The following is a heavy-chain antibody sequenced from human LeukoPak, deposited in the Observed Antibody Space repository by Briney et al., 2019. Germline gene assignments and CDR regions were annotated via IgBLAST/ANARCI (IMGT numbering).Heavy chain of an antibody. D-gene: IGHD1-26*01. CDR1: GGSISSYY. Sequence: PSETLSLTCTVSGGSISSYYWSWIRQPPGKGLEWIGYIYYSGSTNYNPSLKSRVTISVDTPKNQFSLKLSSVTAADTAVYYCARGDDLVGVLFESWGQGTLVTVSS. CDR3: ARGDDLVGVLFES. J-gene: IGHJ4*02. V-gene: IGHV4-59*01. CDR2: IYYSGST.